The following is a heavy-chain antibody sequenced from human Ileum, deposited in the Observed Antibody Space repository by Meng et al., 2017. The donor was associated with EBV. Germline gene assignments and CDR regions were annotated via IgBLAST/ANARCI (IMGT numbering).Heavy chain of an antibody. D-gene: IGHD4-23*01. CDR2: MNPNSANT. Sequence: QVQLVQSVGEVKKPGASVKVSCKASGYTFSSYDINWLRQAPGQGPEWMGWMNPNSANTGFAPKFQGRVTMTRDTSITTAYMELSSLTSEDTAVYYCARGKLTTVITPIDYWGQGTLVTVSS. CDR1: GYTFSSYD. CDR3: ARGKLTTVITPIDY. V-gene: IGHV1-8*01. J-gene: IGHJ4*02.